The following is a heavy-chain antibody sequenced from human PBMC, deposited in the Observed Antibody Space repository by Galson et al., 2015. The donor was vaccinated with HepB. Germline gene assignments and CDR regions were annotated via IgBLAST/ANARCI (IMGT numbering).Heavy chain of an antibody. CDR1: GFTFRSYW. V-gene: IGHV3-7*03. J-gene: IGHJ4*02. CDR3: ARDHYPYSSGWVLGWDY. D-gene: IGHD6-19*01. CDR2: IKQDGSTT. Sequence: SLRLSCAVSGFTFRSYWMTWVRQAPEKGLEWVASIKQDGSTTYYVDSVKGRFTISRDSAKNSLYLQMNSLRAEDTAVYYCARDHYPYSSGWVLGWDYWGQGTLVTVSS.